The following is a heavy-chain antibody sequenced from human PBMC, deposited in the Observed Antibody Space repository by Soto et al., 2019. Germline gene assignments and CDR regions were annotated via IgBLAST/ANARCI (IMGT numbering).Heavy chain of an antibody. CDR2: ISSSSSYI. CDR1: GCTFISYS. D-gene: IGHD3-16*02. J-gene: IGHJ5*02. Sequence: PGGSLRLSCAASGCTFISYSMNWVRQAPGKGLEWVSSISSSSSYIYYADSVKGRFTISRDNAKNSLYLQMNSLRAEDTAVYYCARGEEVYDYIWGSYRCGWFDPWGQGTLVTVSS. CDR3: ARGEEVYDYIWGSYRCGWFDP. V-gene: IGHV3-21*01.